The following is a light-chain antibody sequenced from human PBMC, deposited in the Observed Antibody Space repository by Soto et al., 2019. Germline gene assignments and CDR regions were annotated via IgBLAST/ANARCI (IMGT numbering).Light chain of an antibody. CDR1: SSDFGDYNY. Sequence: QSALTQPASVSGSPGQSITISCTGTSSDFGDYNYVSWYQQHPGKAPKLMIFDVSERPSGVPDRFSGSKSGNTASLTISGLRAEDEADYFCCSYVGGWVFGGGTKLTVL. V-gene: IGLV2-11*01. J-gene: IGLJ3*02. CDR3: CSYVGGWV. CDR2: DVS.